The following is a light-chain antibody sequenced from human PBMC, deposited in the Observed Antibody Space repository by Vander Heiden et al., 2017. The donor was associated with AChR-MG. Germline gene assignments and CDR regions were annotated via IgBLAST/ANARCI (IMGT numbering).Light chain of an antibody. Sequence: SSELTQDPAVSVALGQTVRLPCHGDSPRSSDASWYQQKPGQAPVLVIYGKNNRPSGIPDRFSGSSSGNTASFTITGAQAEDEADYYCNSQDSSGNRVVFGGGTKLTVL. CDR3: NSQDSSGNRVV. V-gene: IGLV3-19*01. CDR1: SPRSSD. CDR2: GKN. J-gene: IGLJ2*01.